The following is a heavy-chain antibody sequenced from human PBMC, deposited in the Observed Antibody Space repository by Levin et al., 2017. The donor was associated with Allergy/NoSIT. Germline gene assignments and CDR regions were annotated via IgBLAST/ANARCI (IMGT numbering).Heavy chain of an antibody. CDR2: ISSSSSYI. V-gene: IGHV3-21*01. Sequence: GGSLRLSCAASGFTFSSYSMNWVRQAPGKGLEWVSSISSSSSYIYYADSVKGRFTISRDNAKNSLYLQMNSLRAEDTAVYYWARGGGWLQLQTASPDYWGQGTLVTVSS. CDR1: GFTFSSYS. CDR3: ARGGGWLQLQTASPDY. J-gene: IGHJ4*02. D-gene: IGHD5-24*01.